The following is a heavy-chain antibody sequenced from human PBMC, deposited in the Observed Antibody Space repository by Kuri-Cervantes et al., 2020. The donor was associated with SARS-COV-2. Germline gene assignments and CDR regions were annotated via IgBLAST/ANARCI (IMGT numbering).Heavy chain of an antibody. CDR1: GYAFIDHY. J-gene: IGHJ4*02. Sequence: ASVKVSCKVSGYAFIDHYMHWLQQAPGKGPEWMGLIDPEDGETKYAEKFQGRLTLTADTSTDTAYMELSSLRSEDTAVYYCARGGSSYSSSWFDYYFDYWGQGTLVTVSS. CDR3: ARGGSSYSSSWFDYYFDY. CDR2: IDPEDGET. V-gene: IGHV1-69-2*01. D-gene: IGHD6-13*01.